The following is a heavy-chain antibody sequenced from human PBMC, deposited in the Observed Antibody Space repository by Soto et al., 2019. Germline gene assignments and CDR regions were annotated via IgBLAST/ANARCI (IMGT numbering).Heavy chain of an antibody. CDR2: TYYRSKWYY. V-gene: IGHV6-1*01. Sequence: SPTISLTYAITRNSVSTNIDCRSRARQSPSRGLEWLGRTYYRSKWYYEYAVSVRGRITINPDTSKNQYSLQLNSVTPEDTAVYFCARGERDSRKILAYWGQRSSVIGSS. J-gene: IGHJ4*03. D-gene: IGHD1-26*01. CDR1: RNSVSTNIDC. CDR3: ARGERDSRKILAY.